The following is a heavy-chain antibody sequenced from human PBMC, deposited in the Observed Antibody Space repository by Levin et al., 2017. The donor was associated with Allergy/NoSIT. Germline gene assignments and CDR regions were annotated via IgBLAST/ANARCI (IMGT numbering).Heavy chain of an antibody. CDR2: IYNSGST. CDR1: GGSISSSISY. V-gene: IGHV4-39*01. D-gene: IGHD3-9*01. J-gene: IGHJ4*02. CDR3: ARQCYDSLTGYYNFDY. Sequence: SETLSLTCTVSGGSISSSISYWGWIRQAPGKGLEWIGSIYNSGSTYYNPSLKSRVTTSVDTSKNQFSLKLSPVTAADTAVYYCARQCYDSLTGYYNFDYWGQGTLVTVSS.